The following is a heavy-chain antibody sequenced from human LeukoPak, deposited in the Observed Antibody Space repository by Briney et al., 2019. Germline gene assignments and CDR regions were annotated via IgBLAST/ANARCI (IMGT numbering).Heavy chain of an antibody. CDR1: GFTFSAYT. CDR3: ASLRIAAVDRSFDY. CDR2: IKQDGSEK. Sequence: GGSLRLSCAASGFTFSAYTMNWVRQAPGKGLEWVANIKQDGSEKYYVDSVKGRFTISRDNAKNSLYLQMNSLRAEDTAVYYCASLRIAAVDRSFDYWGQGTLVTVSS. D-gene: IGHD6-13*01. J-gene: IGHJ4*02. V-gene: IGHV3-7*01.